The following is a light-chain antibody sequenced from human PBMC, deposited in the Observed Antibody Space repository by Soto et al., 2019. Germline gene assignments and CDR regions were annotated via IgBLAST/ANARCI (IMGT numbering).Light chain of an antibody. CDR2: STS. J-gene: IGLJ2*01. CDR1: TGAVTSGYY. V-gene: IGLV7-43*01. Sequence: QAVVTQEPSLTVSPGGTVTLTCASSTGAVTSGYYPNWFQQKPGQAPRALIYSTSNTHSCTPPRFSGSLLGGTAALTLSGVQPEGEAEYYCLLYYGGARVFGGGTKLTVL. CDR3: LLYYGGARV.